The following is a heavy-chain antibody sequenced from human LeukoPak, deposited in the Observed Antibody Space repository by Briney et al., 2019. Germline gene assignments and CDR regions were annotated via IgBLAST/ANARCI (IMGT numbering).Heavy chain of an antibody. V-gene: IGHV3-23*01. Sequence: GGSLRLSCAASGLTCNRCAMSWVRQAPGKGLEWVSVISGSGGSTYDADSVKGRFTISRDNSKNTLDLQMHSLRAEDTAVYYCASQRHLCGAFDIWGPGTMVTVSS. D-gene: IGHD2/OR15-2a*01. CDR3: ASQRHLCGAFDI. CDR1: GLTCNRCA. CDR2: ISGSGGST. J-gene: IGHJ3*02.